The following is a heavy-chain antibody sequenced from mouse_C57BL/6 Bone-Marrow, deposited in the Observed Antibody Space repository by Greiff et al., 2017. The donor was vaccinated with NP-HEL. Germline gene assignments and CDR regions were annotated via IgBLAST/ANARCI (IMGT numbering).Heavy chain of an antibody. V-gene: IGHV1-19*01. J-gene: IGHJ2*01. CDR1: GYTFTDYY. Sequence: EVKLVESGPVLVKPGASVKMSCKASGYTFTDYYMNWVKQSHGKSLEWIGVINPYNGGTSYNQKFKGKATLTVDKSSSTAYMELNSLTSEDSAVYYCARFPLRRGDYFDYWGQGTTLTVSS. CDR2: INPYNGGT. D-gene: IGHD1-2*01. CDR3: ARFPLRRGDYFDY.